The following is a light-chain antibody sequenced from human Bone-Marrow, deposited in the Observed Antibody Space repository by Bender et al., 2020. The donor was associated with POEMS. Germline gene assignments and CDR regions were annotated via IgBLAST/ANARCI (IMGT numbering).Light chain of an antibody. Sequence: ISCSGGSSNIGAHAVNWYQHLPGTAPKLLIYSSHRRPSEVPDRFSGSRSGTSASLAISGLQSEDEADYYCAVWDDSLNGWVFGGGTKLTVL. CDR3: AVWDDSLNGWV. CDR2: SSH. J-gene: IGLJ3*02. V-gene: IGLV1-44*01. CDR1: SSNIGAHA.